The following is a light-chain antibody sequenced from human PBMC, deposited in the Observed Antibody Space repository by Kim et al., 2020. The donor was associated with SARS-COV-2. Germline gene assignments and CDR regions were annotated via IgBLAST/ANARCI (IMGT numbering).Light chain of an antibody. J-gene: IGKJ4*01. CDR3: QKYENAPLT. Sequence: ESVGDRVTITCRASQAIANYLAWYQKKPGKVPKLLIYAASTLQAGVPSRFSGRAFGTVFTLTISSLQPEDVAVYYCQKYENAPLTFGGGTKVDIK. CDR1: QAIANY. CDR2: AAS. V-gene: IGKV1-27*01.